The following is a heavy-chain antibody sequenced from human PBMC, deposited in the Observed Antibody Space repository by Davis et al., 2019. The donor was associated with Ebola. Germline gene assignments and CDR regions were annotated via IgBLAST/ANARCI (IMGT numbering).Heavy chain of an antibody. D-gene: IGHD6-19*01. Sequence: SETLSLTCTVSGGSINIRSYYWGWIRQPPGKGLEWIGSVHHSGRTYYNPSLKSRLTISIDTSKNQFSLELSSVTAADTAVYYCARHRQWLTQIDYWGQGTLVTVSS. J-gene: IGHJ4*02. CDR1: GGSINIRSYY. CDR3: ARHRQWLTQIDY. CDR2: VHHSGRT. V-gene: IGHV4-39*01.